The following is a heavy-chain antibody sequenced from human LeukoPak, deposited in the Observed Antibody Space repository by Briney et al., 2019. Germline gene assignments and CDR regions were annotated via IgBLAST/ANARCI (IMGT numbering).Heavy chain of an antibody. Sequence: GGSLRLSCAASGFTFSSYAMSWVRQAPGKGLEWVSSISSSSSYIYYADSVKGRFTISRDNSKNTVYLQMISLRAEDTAVYYCAKDGDGSGWEIDYWGQGTLVTVSS. CDR3: AKDGDGSGWEIDY. D-gene: IGHD6-19*01. CDR2: ISSSSSYI. J-gene: IGHJ4*02. CDR1: GFTFSSYA. V-gene: IGHV3-23*01.